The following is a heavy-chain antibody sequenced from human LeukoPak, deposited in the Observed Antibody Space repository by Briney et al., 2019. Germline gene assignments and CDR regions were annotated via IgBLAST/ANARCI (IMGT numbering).Heavy chain of an antibody. CDR2: ICGSGGCT. D-gene: IGHD6-19*01. CDR3: AKTTVGYSSGRYPGWPADC. J-gene: IGHJ4*02. V-gene: IGHV3-23*01. CDR1: GFTFNTYA. Sequence: GGSLRLSCEASGFTFNTYAIYWVRQAPGKGLEWVSGICGSGGCTYYADSVKGRFTISRDNSKNTVYLQMNSLTADDTAVYYCAKTTVGYSSGRYPGWPADCWGQGTLVTLSS.